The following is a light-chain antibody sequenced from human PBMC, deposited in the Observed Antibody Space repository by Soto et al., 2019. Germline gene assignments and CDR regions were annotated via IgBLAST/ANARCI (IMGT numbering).Light chain of an antibody. J-gene: IGKJ1*01. Sequence: IVLTQSPGTLSLSPGERATASSRASQRVTSNYLAWYQQRPGQAPRLLIVGASIRDTGVPDRFSGSGSGTDFTLTISTLAPEDFAVYYCQQYGSSPGRFGQGSKVDIK. CDR1: QRVTSNY. CDR3: QQYGSSPGR. V-gene: IGKV3-20*01. CDR2: GAS.